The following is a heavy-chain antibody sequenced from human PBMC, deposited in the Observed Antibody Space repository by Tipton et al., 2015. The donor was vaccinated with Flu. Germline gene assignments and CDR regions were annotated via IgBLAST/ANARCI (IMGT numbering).Heavy chain of an antibody. J-gene: IGHJ5*02. Sequence: LSLTCAVSGVSISSGGYYWSWIRQAPGKGLEWVSVIYSDGSTYYIDSVKGRFTISRDNSKNMLSLEMNSLRAEDTAVYYCARGQGANPWGQGTLVTVSS. CDR2: IYSDGST. V-gene: IGHV3-53*01. CDR1: GVSISSGGYY. CDR3: ARGQGANP.